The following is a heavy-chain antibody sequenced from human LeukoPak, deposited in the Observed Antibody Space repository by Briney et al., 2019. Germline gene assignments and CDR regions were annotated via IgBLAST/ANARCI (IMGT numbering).Heavy chain of an antibody. CDR2: ISWNSGSI. CDR3: TRDLAAVPGPRMDV. D-gene: IGHD6-19*01. V-gene: IGHV3-9*01. J-gene: IGHJ6*02. Sequence: GGSLGLSCAASGFTFDDYAMHWVRQAPGKGLEWVSGISWNSGSIGYADSVKGRFTISRDNARNSLYLQMDSLRDDDTAMYFCTRDLAAVPGPRMDVWGQGTTVTVSS. CDR1: GFTFDDYA.